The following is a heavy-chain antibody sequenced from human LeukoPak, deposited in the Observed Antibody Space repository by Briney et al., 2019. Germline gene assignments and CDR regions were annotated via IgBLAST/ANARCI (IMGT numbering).Heavy chain of an antibody. D-gene: IGHD1-26*01. CDR1: GFTLSNAW. Sequence: AGSLRLSCAASGFTLSNAWMSWVRQAPGKGLEWVGRIKSKTDGGTTDYAAPVKGRCTISRDESKNTLYLQMNSLNTEDTAVYYCTTWTGAIWGQGTLVTVSS. V-gene: IGHV3-15*01. CDR2: IKSKTDGGTT. J-gene: IGHJ4*02. CDR3: TTWTGAI.